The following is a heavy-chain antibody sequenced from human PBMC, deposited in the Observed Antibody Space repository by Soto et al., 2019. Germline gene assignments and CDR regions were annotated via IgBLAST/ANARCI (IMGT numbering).Heavy chain of an antibody. Sequence: GGSLRLSCTASGLTFSSYTMNLVRQAPGRGLEWVSSIGTSSSYIYYADSVKGRFTISRDNAKNSLFLQMNSLRADDTAVYYCARDSVRDYLYYYYGMDVWGQGNTVTVSS. CDR2: IGTSSSYI. V-gene: IGHV3-21*01. CDR1: GLTFSSYT. CDR3: ARDSVRDYLYYYYGMDV. D-gene: IGHD4-17*01. J-gene: IGHJ6*02.